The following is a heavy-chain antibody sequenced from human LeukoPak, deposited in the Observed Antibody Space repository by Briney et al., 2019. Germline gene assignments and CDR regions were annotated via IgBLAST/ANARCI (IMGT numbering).Heavy chain of an antibody. CDR3: ARGDGYCSSTSCYRMFDP. J-gene: IGHJ5*02. D-gene: IGHD2-2*01. V-gene: IGHV3-21*01. Sequence: GGSLRLSCAASGFTFSSYSMNWVRQAPGKGLEWVSSISSSSYIYYADSVKGRFTISRDNAKNSLYLQMNSLRAEDTAVYYCARGDGYCSSTSCYRMFDPWGQGTLVTVSS. CDR2: ISSSSYI. CDR1: GFTFSSYS.